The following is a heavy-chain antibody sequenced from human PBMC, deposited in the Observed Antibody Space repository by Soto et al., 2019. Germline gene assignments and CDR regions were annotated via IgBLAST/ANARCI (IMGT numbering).Heavy chain of an antibody. CDR3: AKGNWVTRHLGGAFDI. D-gene: IGHD5-18*01. V-gene: IGHV3-9*01. Sequence: EVQLVESGGGLVQPGRSLRLSCAASGFTFDDYAMHWVRQAPGKGLEWVSGISWNRGNIGYADSVKGRFTISRDSAKNSLYLQMNSLRAEDTALYCCAKGNWVTRHLGGAFDIWGLGTMVTVSS. CDR1: GFTFDDYA. J-gene: IGHJ3*02. CDR2: ISWNRGNI.